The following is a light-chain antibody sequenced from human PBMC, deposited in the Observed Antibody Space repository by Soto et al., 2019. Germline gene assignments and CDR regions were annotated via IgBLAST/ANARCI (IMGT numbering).Light chain of an antibody. J-gene: IGKJ4*01. CDR3: RQYGTSLGFP. V-gene: IGKV3-20*01. CDR2: GAS. Sequence: EIVLTQSPGTLSLSPGERSTLSCRASQSVSSNFLAWYQEKLGQAPRLLIYGASKRATGIPDRFSGSGSGTDFTLTIRRLEPEDFAVYYCRQYGTSLGFPVGGGTTGDIK. CDR1: QSVSSNF.